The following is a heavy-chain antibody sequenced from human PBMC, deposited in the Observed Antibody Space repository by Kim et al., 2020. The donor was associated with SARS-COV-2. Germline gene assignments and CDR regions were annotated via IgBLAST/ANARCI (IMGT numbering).Heavy chain of an antibody. CDR3: TKDNKKMAETTYYYCRMDV. CDR1: GFIFSSYA. V-gene: IGHV3-23*01. Sequence: GGSLRLSCAASGFIFSSYAMTWVRQAPGKGVEWVSTITFSGRLTYYAESVKGRFAISRDNSKNPLYLQMNSLRAEDTAVYYWTKDNKKMAETTYYYCRMDVRGRGATATVS. CDR2: ITFSGRLT. J-gene: IGHJ6*01. D-gene: IGHD1-1*01.